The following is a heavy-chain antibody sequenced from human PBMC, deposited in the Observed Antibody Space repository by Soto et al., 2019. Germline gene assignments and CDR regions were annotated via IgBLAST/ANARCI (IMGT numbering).Heavy chain of an antibody. CDR1: GGSISSYY. J-gene: IGHJ6*03. Sequence: SETLSLTCTVSGGSISSYYWSWIRQPPGKGLEWIGYIYYSGSTNYNPSLKSRVTISVDTSKNQFSLKLSSVTAADTAVYYCARVFPYCSGGSCYSNYYYYMDVWGKGTTVTVSS. CDR2: IYYSGST. CDR3: ARVFPYCSGGSCYSNYYYYMDV. V-gene: IGHV4-59*01. D-gene: IGHD2-15*01.